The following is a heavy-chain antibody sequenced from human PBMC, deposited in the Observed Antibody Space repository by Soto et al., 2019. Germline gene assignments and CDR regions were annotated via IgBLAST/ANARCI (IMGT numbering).Heavy chain of an antibody. CDR3: GRCTSTSCHLGSDY. CDR1: GFTFSSYA. D-gene: IGHD2-2*01. CDR2: ISHDGINK. J-gene: IGHJ4*02. Sequence: PGGSLRLSCAASGFTFSSYAMNWVRQAPGKGLEWVALISHDGINKYYADSVRGRFTISRDSSTNTLYLQMNGLRAADTAVYYCGRCTSTSCHLGSDYWGQGTLVTVST. V-gene: IGHV3-30-3*01.